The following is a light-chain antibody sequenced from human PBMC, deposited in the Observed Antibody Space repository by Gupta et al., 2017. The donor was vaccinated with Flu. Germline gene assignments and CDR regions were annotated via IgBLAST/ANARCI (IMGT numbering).Light chain of an antibody. V-gene: IGLV4-69*01. CDR2: LHSDGKN. CDR1: SGNSGNG. J-gene: IGLJ2*01. CDR3: QAWGTGSINLV. Sequence: LACKLRSGNSGNGVTKNEYRPTQHPGYGMKLHSDGKNNRGDGIPDRFSGSSSGADGYLTISRLQAEDGADYYCQAWGTGSINLVFGGGTKLTVL.